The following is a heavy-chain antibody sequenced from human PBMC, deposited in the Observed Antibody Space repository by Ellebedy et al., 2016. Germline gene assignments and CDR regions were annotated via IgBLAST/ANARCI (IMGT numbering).Heavy chain of an antibody. CDR1: GFTVTNNY. J-gene: IGHJ4*02. V-gene: IGHV3-66*01. CDR3: ARELGLSYYYDSSGYYPFDY. CDR2: IYSDGAT. D-gene: IGHD3-22*01. Sequence: GGSLRLSCVASGFTVTNNYMSWVRQAPGKGLEWVSGIYSDGATYYADSVKGRFTISRDNSKNTFYLRMNSPTVDDTAVYYCARELGLSYYYDSSGYYPFDYWGQGTLVTVSS.